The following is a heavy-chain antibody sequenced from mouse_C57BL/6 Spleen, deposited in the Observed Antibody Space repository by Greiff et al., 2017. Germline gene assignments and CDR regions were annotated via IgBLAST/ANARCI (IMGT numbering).Heavy chain of an antibody. D-gene: IGHD2-4*01. CDR1: GFSLTSYG. CDR3: ARGDYDYDGTFYFDY. V-gene: IGHV2-2*01. CDR2: IWSGGST. J-gene: IGHJ2*01. Sequence: QVQLKESGPGLVQPSQSLSITCTVSGFSLTSYGVHWVRQSPGKGLEWLGVIWSGGSTDYNAAFISRLSISKDNSKSQVFFKMNSMQADDTAIYYCARGDYDYDGTFYFDYWGQGTTLTVSS.